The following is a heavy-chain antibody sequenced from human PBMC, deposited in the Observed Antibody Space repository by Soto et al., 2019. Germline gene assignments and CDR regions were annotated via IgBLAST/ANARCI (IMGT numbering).Heavy chain of an antibody. CDR2: ISAYNGNT. CDR1: GYTFTSYG. D-gene: IGHD2-8*01. CDR3: ARDLVLMVYAIGVGDAFDS. J-gene: IGHJ3*02. Sequence: APVNVSCKASGYTFTSYGISWVRQAPGQGLEWMGWISAYNGNTNYAQKLQGRVTMTTDTSTSTAYMELRSLRSDDTAVYYCARDLVLMVYAIGVGDAFDSWGQGTMVTVSS. V-gene: IGHV1-18*01.